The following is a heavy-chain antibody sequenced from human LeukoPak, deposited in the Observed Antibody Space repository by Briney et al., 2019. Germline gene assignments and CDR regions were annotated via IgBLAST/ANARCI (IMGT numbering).Heavy chain of an antibody. CDR3: ARGRYYYDSSGYYGYFDY. CDR2: IYSGGST. Sequence: GGSLRLSCAASGFTVSSNYMSWVRQAPGKGLEWVSVIYSGGSTYYADSVKGRFTISRDNSKNTLYLQMNSLRAEDTAVYYCARGRYYYDSSGYYGYFDYWGQGTLVTVSS. D-gene: IGHD3-22*01. CDR1: GFTVSSNY. V-gene: IGHV3-53*01. J-gene: IGHJ4*02.